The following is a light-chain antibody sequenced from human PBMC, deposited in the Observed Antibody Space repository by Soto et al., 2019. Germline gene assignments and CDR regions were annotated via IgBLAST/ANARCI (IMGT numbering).Light chain of an antibody. CDR3: CTYAGKSSWV. J-gene: IGLJ3*02. CDR2: EVN. V-gene: IGLV2-23*02. CDR1: RNDIGGYNL. Sequence: QSVLTQPASVSGSPGQSITISCTGNRNDIGGYNLVSWYQQYPGRAPKLMIYEVNKRPSGVSSRFSGSKSGNTASLTISGLQAADEADYYCCTYAGKSSWVFGGGTKVTVL.